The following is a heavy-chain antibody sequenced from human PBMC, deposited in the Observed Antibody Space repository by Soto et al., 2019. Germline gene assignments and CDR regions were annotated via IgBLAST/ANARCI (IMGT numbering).Heavy chain of an antibody. CDR2: IIPICGTA. Sequence: QVQLVQSGAEVKKPGSSVKVSCKASGGTFSSYAISWVRQAPGQGLEWMGGIIPICGTANYAQKFQGRVTITADKSTSTAYMELSSLRSEDTAVYYCARVGPSSWIDYYYYGMDVWGQGTTVTVSS. J-gene: IGHJ6*02. V-gene: IGHV1-69*06. CDR1: GGTFSSYA. CDR3: ARVGPSSWIDYYYYGMDV. D-gene: IGHD6-13*01.